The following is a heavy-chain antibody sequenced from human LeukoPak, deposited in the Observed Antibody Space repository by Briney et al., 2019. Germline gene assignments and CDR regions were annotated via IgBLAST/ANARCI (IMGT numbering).Heavy chain of an antibody. CDR1: GYTFTSYG. CDR3: ARARYYYDSSGYYFDY. CDR2: ISAYNGNT. J-gene: IGHJ4*02. Sequence: ASVKVSCKASGYTFTSYGISWVRQAPGQGLEWMGWISAYNGNTNYVQKLQGRVTMTTDTSTSTAYMELRSLRSDDTAVYYGARARYYYDSSGYYFDYWGQGTLVTVSS. D-gene: IGHD3-22*01. V-gene: IGHV1-18*01.